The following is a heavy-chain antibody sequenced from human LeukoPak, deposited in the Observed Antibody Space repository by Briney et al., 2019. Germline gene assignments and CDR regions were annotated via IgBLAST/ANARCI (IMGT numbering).Heavy chain of an antibody. CDR3: AKARYNWNDGDYYFDY. J-gene: IGHJ4*02. CDR1: GFTFSSYA. Sequence: PGGSLRLSCAASGFTFSSYAMSWVRQAPGKGLEWVSAISGSGGSTYYADSVKGRFTISRDNSKNTLYLQMNSLRAEDTAVYYCAKARYNWNDGDYYFDYWGQGTLVTVSS. CDR2: ISGSGGST. D-gene: IGHD1-1*01. V-gene: IGHV3-23*01.